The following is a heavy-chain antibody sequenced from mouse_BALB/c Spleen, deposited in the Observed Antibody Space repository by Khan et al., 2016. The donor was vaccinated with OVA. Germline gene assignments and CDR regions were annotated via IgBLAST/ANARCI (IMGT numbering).Heavy chain of an antibody. J-gene: IGHJ1*01. CDR3: ASSASYWFFDV. CDR2: INTYTGEP. CDR1: GYTFTNYG. D-gene: IGHD6-1*01. V-gene: IGHV9-3-1*01. Sequence: QIQLVQSGPELKKPGETVKISCTASGYTFTNYGMNWVKQAPGKGLKWMGWINTYTGEPTYADDFKGRFAFSLETSANTAYLQINNLKNEDTATYFCASSASYWFFDVWGAGTTVTVAS.